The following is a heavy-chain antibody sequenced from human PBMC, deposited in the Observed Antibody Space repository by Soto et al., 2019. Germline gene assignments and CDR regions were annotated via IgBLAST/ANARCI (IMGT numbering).Heavy chain of an antibody. CDR2: IYSGGST. D-gene: IGHD3-22*01. J-gene: IGHJ5*02. CDR1: GFIVSSNY. Sequence: GGSLRLSCAASGFIVSSNYMSWVRQAPGKGLEWVSVIYSGGSTYYADSVKGRFTISRDNSKNTLYLQMNSLRAEDTAVYYCARVDYYDSSGYFSWGQGTLVTVSS. V-gene: IGHV3-66*01. CDR3: ARVDYYDSSGYFS.